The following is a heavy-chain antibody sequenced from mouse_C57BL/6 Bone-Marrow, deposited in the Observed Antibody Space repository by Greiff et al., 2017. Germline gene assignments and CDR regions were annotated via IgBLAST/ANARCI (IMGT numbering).Heavy chain of an antibody. CDR1: GFTFRDYG. V-gene: IGHV5-17*01. Sequence: EVMLVESGGGLVTPGGSLKLSCAASGFTFRDYGMHWVRQAPETGLEWVAYISSGSSTIYYADTVKGRFTISRDNAKNTLFLQMTRLRSEDKAMYYCAKGSTLYFDVWGTGTTVTVSS. CDR2: ISSGSSTI. D-gene: IGHD1-1*01. J-gene: IGHJ1*03. CDR3: AKGSTLYFDV.